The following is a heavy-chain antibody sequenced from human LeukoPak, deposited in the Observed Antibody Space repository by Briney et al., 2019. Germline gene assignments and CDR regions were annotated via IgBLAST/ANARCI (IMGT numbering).Heavy chain of an antibody. J-gene: IGHJ4*02. Sequence: GASVKVSCKASGYTFTCYYMHWVRQAPGQGLEWMGWINPNSGGTNYAQKFQGRVTMTRDTSISTAYMELSRLRSDDTAVYYCARVSHVELRYFDWLSPLDYWGQGTLVTVSS. CDR3: ARVSHVELRYFDWLSPLDY. V-gene: IGHV1-2*02. D-gene: IGHD3-9*01. CDR1: GYTFTCYY. CDR2: INPNSGGT.